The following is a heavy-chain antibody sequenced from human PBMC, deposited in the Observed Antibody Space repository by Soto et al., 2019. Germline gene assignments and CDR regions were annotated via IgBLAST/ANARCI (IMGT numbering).Heavy chain of an antibody. J-gene: IGHJ4*02. V-gene: IGHV1-18*04. CDR3: ARIDRSIDFWSGYHYYFDY. D-gene: IGHD3-3*01. CDR2: ISAYNGNT. CDR1: GYTFTSYG. Sequence: GASVKVSCKASGYTFTSYGISWVRQAPGQGLEWMGWISAYNGNTNYAQKLQGRVTMTTDTSTSTAYMELRSLRSDDTAVYYRARIDRSIDFWSGYHYYFDYWGQGTLVTVSS.